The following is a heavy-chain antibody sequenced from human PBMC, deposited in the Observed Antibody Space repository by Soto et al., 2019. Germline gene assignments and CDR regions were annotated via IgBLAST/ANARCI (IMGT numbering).Heavy chain of an antibody. CDR1: GYSFTSYW. V-gene: IGHV5-51*01. CDR3: ALPREAGKNYYVVDV. D-gene: IGHD1-1*01. J-gene: IGHJ6*02. CDR2: IYPGDSDT. Sequence: PGESLKISCKGSGYSFTSYWIGWVRQMPGKGLEWMGIIYPGDSDTRYSPSFQGQVTISADKSISTAYLQWSSLKASDTAMYYCALPREAGKNYYVVDVWGQGATVTVSS.